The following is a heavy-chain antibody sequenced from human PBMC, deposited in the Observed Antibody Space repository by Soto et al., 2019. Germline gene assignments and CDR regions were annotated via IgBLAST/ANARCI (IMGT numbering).Heavy chain of an antibody. V-gene: IGHV1-69*13. CDR1: LGTFSSYA. D-gene: IGHD6-13*01. J-gene: IGHJ6*02. Sequence: SVTVSCKASLGTFSSYAISWVRQPPGQGREWRGGIIPIFGTANYAQKFQGRVTITADESTSTAYMELSSLRSEDTAVYYCARGPIAAAGIESGYYGMDVWGQGTTVTVSS. CDR2: IIPIFGTA. CDR3: ARGPIAAAGIESGYYGMDV.